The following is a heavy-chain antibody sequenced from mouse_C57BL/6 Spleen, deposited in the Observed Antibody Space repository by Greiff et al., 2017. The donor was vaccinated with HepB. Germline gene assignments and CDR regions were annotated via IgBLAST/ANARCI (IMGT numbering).Heavy chain of an antibody. Sequence: EVQLVESGGDLVKPGGSLKLSCAASGFTFSSYGMSWVRQTPDKRLEWVATISSGGSYTYYPDSVKGRFTISRDNAKNTLYLQMSSLKSEDTAMYYCARHEGYDCDYWGQGTTLTVSS. J-gene: IGHJ2*01. CDR1: GFTFSSYG. CDR2: ISSGGSYT. V-gene: IGHV5-6*01. CDR3: ARHEGYDCDY. D-gene: IGHD2-3*01.